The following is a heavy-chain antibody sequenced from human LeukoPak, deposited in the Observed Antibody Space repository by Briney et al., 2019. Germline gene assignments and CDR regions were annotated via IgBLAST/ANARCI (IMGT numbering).Heavy chain of an antibody. Sequence: SQTLSLTCTVSGSSMSSGSYYWSWIRQPAGKGLERIGRIYTSGSTNYNPSLKSRVTISVDTSKNQFSLKLSSVTAADTAVYYCARAAGWSAPNWFDPWGQGTLVTVSS. CDR2: IYTSGST. J-gene: IGHJ5*02. V-gene: IGHV4-61*02. D-gene: IGHD2-15*01. CDR3: ARAAGWSAPNWFDP. CDR1: GSSMSSGSYY.